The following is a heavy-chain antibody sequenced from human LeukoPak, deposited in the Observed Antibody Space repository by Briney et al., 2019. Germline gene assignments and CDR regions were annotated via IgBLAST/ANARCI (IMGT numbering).Heavy chain of an antibody. D-gene: IGHD3-10*02. CDR3: AELGITMIGGV. CDR1: GFTFSSYE. V-gene: IGHV3-48*03. Sequence: GGSLRLSCAASGFTFSSYEMNWVRQAPGKGLEWVSYISSSGSTIYYADFVKGRFTISRDNAKNSLYLQMNSLRAEDTAVYYCAELGITMIGGVWGKGTTVTISS. CDR2: ISSSGSTI. J-gene: IGHJ6*04.